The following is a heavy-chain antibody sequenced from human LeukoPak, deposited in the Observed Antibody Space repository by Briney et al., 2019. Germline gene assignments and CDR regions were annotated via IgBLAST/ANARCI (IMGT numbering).Heavy chain of an antibody. CDR1: AYTPTGYY. D-gene: IGHD6-19*01. V-gene: IGHV1-2*02. CDR3: ARGSGWYYGMDV. J-gene: IGHJ6*02. Sequence: ASVKVSCKASAYTPTGYYMHWVRQAPGQGLEWMGWINPHSGGTNYAQKFQGRVTMTRDTSISTAYMELSRLRSDDTAVYYCARGSGWYYGMDVWGQGTTVTVSS. CDR2: INPHSGGT.